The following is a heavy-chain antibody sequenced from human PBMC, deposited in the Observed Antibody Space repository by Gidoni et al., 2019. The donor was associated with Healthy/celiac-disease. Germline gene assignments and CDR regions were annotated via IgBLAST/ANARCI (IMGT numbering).Heavy chain of an antibody. CDR3: TTFTESEITIFGVARVHDAFDI. CDR1: GFTFSNAW. D-gene: IGHD3-3*01. CDR2: MKSKTDGGTT. Sequence: EVQLVESGGGLVKPGGSLRLSCSASGFTFSNAWLRWVLQAPGKGLEWVGRMKSKTDGGTTDYAAPVKGRFTISRDDSKNTLYLQMNSLKTEDTAVYYCTTFTESEITIFGVARVHDAFDIWGQGTMVTVSS. J-gene: IGHJ3*02. V-gene: IGHV3-15*01.